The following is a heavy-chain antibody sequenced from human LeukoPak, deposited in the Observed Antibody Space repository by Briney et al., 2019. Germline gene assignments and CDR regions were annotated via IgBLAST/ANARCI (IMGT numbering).Heavy chain of an antibody. CDR3: ARELWFGEFYFDY. CDR1: GGSISSYY. D-gene: IGHD3-10*01. CDR2: IYYSGST. J-gene: IGHJ4*02. Sequence: SETLSLTCTVSGGSISSYYWSWIRQPPGKGLEWIGYIYYSGSTNYNPSLKSQVTISVDTSKNQFSLKLSSVTAADTAVYYCARELWFGEFYFDYWGQGTLVTVSS. V-gene: IGHV4-59*01.